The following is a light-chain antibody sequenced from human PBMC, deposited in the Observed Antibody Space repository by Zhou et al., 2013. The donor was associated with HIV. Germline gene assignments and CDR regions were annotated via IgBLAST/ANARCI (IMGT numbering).Light chain of an antibody. CDR3: QQRSN. V-gene: IGKV3D-20*02. CDR1: QSVSSSY. CDR2: VAS. J-gene: IGKJ5*01. Sequence: EIVLTQSPGTLSLSPGERATLSCRASQSVSSSYLAWYQQKPGQAPRLLIYVASTRATGIPDRFSGSGSGTDFTLTISRLEPEDFAVYYCQQRSNFGQGTRLEIK.